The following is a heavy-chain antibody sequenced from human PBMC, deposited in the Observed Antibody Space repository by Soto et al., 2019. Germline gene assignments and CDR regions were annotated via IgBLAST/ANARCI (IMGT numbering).Heavy chain of an antibody. CDR3: TTEAYTVTTFGY. V-gene: IGHV3-15*07. Sequence: GESLKISCAASGFTFSNAWMNWVRQAPGKGLEWVGRIKSKTDGGTTDYAAPVKGRFTISRDESKNTLYLQMNSLKTEDTALYYCTTEAYTVTTFGYWGQGTLVTVSS. D-gene: IGHD4-17*01. CDR2: IKSKTDGGTT. CDR1: GFTFSNAW. J-gene: IGHJ4*02.